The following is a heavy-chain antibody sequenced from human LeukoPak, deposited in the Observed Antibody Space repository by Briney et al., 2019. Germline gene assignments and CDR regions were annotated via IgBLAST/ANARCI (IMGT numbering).Heavy chain of an antibody. V-gene: IGHV3-30*03. Sequence: GGSLRLSCAASGFTFSNAWMNWVRQAPGKGLEWVALISYDGRSKYYADSVKGRFTISRDNSKNTLYLQMNSLRPEDTAVYYCARDPQFPDNYYYYMDVWGKGTTVTVSS. D-gene: IGHD1-14*01. J-gene: IGHJ6*03. CDR1: GFTFSNAW. CDR3: ARDPQFPDNYYYYMDV. CDR2: ISYDGRSK.